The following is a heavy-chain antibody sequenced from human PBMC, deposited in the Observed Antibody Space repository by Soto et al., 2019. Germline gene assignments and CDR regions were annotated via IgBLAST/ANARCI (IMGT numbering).Heavy chain of an antibody. CDR3: ARRQYYYDSSGYYYGAIDY. CDR1: GGSISSSSYY. CDR2: IYYSGST. Sequence: QLQLQESGPGLVKPSETLSLTCTVSGGSISSSSYYWGWIRQPPGKGLEWIGSIYYSGSTFYNPSLMSRVTISVDTFKNQFSLKLSSVTAADTAVYYCARRQYYYDSSGYYYGAIDYWGQGTLVTVSS. V-gene: IGHV4-39*01. J-gene: IGHJ4*02. D-gene: IGHD3-22*01.